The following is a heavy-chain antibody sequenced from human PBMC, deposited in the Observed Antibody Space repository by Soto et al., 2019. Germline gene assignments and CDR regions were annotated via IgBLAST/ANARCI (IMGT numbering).Heavy chain of an antibody. Sequence: QVQLVESGGGVVQPGRSLRLSCAASGFIFSSYGMHWVRQAPGKGLEWVAVISYDGSSKYYTDSVKGRFTISRDNSENTLHLQMNSLRREDTAMYNSAKGGEYQLLRIYFDYWGQGTPVTVSS. D-gene: IGHD2-2*01. J-gene: IGHJ4*02. V-gene: IGHV3-30*18. CDR3: AKGGEYQLLRIYFDY. CDR1: GFIFSSYG. CDR2: ISYDGSSK.